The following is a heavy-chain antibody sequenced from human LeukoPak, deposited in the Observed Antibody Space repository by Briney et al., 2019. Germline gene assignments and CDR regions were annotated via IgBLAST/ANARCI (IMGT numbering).Heavy chain of an antibody. D-gene: IGHD3-22*01. CDR1: GFTFSSYA. V-gene: IGHV3-23*01. CDR2: IGGGGGGT. CDR3: AKSNSGYLRPFDY. J-gene: IGHJ4*02. Sequence: GGSLRLSCAASGFTFSSYAMSWVRQAPGKGLEWISAIGGGGGGTYYADSVKGRFTVSRDNSKNTLYLQVNSLRAEDTAVYYCAKSNSGYLRPFDYWGQGTLVTVSS.